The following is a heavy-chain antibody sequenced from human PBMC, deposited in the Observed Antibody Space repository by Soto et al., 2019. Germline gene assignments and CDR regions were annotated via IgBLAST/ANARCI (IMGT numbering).Heavy chain of an antibody. V-gene: IGHV1-46*01. J-gene: IGHJ3*02. CDR3: ARAPEEMATIGAFDI. Sequence: ASVKVSCKASGYTFTNYYIHWVRRAPGQGREWMGIINPSGSITSYAQTFQGSVTMTRDTSTSTVYMELSSLSSDNTAVYYCARAPEEMATIGAFDIWGQGTMVPVS. CDR1: GYTFTNYY. CDR2: INPSGSIT.